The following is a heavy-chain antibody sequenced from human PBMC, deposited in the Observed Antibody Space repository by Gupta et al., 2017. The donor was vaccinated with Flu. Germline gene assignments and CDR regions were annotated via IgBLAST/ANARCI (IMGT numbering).Heavy chain of an antibody. CDR3: ARGNYGMDV. CDR2: IDGDGTET. V-gene: IGHV3-74*03. CDR1: GFPSRNYW. J-gene: IGHJ6*02. Sequence: EVQLVESGGGLVQPWGPLRLSCVVSGFPSRNYWMHWVRQVPGKGLVWVSNIDGDGTETKYADSVRGRFTVSRDNAKNTVYLQMTGLRVEDTAIFYCARGNYGMDVWGQGTTVTVSS.